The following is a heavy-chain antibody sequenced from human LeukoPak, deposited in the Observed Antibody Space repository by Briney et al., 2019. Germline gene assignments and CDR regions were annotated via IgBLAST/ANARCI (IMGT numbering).Heavy chain of an antibody. CDR2: ISGYNGYT. CDR3: ARGGYYGSGSFPDY. Sequence: GASVKVSCKASGYTFISYGVTWVRQAPGQGLEWMGWISGYNGYTNYAQNLQGRVTMTTDTSTSTAYMDLRSLRSDDTAVYYCARGGYYGSGSFPDYWGQGTLVTVSS. V-gene: IGHV1-18*01. J-gene: IGHJ4*02. D-gene: IGHD3-10*01. CDR1: GYTFISYG.